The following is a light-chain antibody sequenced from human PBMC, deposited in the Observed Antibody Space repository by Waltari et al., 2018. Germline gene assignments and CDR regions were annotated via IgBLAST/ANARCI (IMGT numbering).Light chain of an antibody. J-gene: IGKJ3*01. CDR3: PQPFLFPLP. Sequence: EIVLTQSPATLSLSPGEGATLSCRTSQSVNNSLAWYQQRPGQAPRLLIYDASIRATGIPARFSGSGSGTDFTLTISTLEQDDFAVYSCPQPFLFPLPFFPGTTVEIK. CDR1: QSVNNS. V-gene: IGKV3-11*01. CDR2: DAS.